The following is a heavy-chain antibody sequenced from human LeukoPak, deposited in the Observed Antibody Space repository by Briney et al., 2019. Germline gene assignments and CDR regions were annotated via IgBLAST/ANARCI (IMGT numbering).Heavy chain of an antibody. D-gene: IGHD6-19*01. V-gene: IGHV1-2*02. Sequence: ASVTVSCKASGYTFTSYGISWVRQAPGQGLEWMGWINPNSGGTNYAQKFQGRVTMTRDTSISTAYMELSRLRSDDTAVYYCARLDSSVYYWGQGTLVTVSS. CDR3: ARLDSSVYY. CDR2: INPNSGGT. CDR1: GYTFTSYG. J-gene: IGHJ4*02.